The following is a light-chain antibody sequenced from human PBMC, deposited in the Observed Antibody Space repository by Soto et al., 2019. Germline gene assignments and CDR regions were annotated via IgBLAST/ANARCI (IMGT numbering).Light chain of an antibody. J-gene: IGKJ1*01. V-gene: IGKV3-20*01. CDR1: QSVRTSY. CDR3: QQYDISWT. CDR2: GAS. Sequence: EIVLTQSPGTLSLSPGERATLSCRASQSVRTSYLAWYQQKPGQAPRLLIYGASSRATGIPGRFSGSGSGTDFTLTSSRLEPEDFAVYYCQQYDISWTFGQGTKVEIK.